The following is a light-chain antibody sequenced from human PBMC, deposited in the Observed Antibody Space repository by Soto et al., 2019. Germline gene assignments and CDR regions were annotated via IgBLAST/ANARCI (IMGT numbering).Light chain of an antibody. J-gene: IGLJ2*01. CDR1: SSDVGDYNY. CDR3: SSNAGSNNLV. Sequence: QSALTQPPSASGTPGQSVTIPCTGTSSDVGDYNYVSWYQQHPGKAPKLMIYEVSRRPSGVPDRFSGSKSGNTASLTVSGLPAEDEADYYCSSNAGSNNLVFGGGTKVTVL. V-gene: IGLV2-8*01. CDR2: EVS.